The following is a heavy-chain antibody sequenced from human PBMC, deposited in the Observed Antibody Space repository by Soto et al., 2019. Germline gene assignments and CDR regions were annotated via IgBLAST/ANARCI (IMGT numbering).Heavy chain of an antibody. V-gene: IGHV3-30*18. CDR3: AKGYSNYLKAKFDY. D-gene: IGHD4-4*01. Sequence: GGSLRLSCAASGFTFSSYGMHWVRQAPGKGLEWVAVISYDGSNKYYADSVKGRFTISRDNSKNTLYLQMNSLRAEDTAVYYCAKGYSNYLKAKFDYWGQGTLVTVSS. J-gene: IGHJ4*02. CDR2: ISYDGSNK. CDR1: GFTFSSYG.